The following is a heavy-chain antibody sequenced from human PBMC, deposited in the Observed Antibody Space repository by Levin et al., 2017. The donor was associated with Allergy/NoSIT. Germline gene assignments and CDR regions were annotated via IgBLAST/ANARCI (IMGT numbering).Heavy chain of an antibody. CDR2: IGSAGDT. CDR3: AGDSGSGLDY. V-gene: IGHV3-13*01. CDR1: GFTFSTYG. Sequence: GESLKISCAASGFTFSTYGMDWVRQATGKGLEWVSHIGSAGDTWYPDSVKGGFTISRENAKNSLYLQMNSLRAGDTAVYYCAGDSGSGLDYWGQGTLVTVSS. D-gene: IGHD6-19*01. J-gene: IGHJ4*02.